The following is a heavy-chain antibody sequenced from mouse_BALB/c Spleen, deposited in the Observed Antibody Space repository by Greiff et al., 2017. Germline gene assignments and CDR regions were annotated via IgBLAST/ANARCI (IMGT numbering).Heavy chain of an antibody. Sequence: EVKVVESGGGLVQPVGSLKLSCAASGFTFSSYGMSWVRQTPDKRLELVATINSNGGSTYYPDSVKGRFTISRDNAKNTLYLQMSSLKSEDTAMYYCAKGEVRRVYFDYWGQGTTLTVSS. CDR2: INSNGGST. CDR1: GFTFSSYG. CDR3: AKGEVRRVYFDY. J-gene: IGHJ2*01. V-gene: IGHV5-6-3*01. D-gene: IGHD2-14*01.